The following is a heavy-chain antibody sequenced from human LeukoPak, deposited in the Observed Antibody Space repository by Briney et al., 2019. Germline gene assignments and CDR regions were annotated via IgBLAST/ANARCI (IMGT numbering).Heavy chain of an antibody. Sequence: SETLSLTCAVSGASISSSYWSWIRQPPGKGPEWIGYINYSGNTKYNPSLESRVTISVDASNNQFSLRLSSVTAADTAFYYCARGYYDSRGYSNTSDIWGQGTLVTVSS. CDR2: INYSGNT. J-gene: IGHJ3*02. D-gene: IGHD3-22*01. CDR3: ARGYYDSRGYSNTSDI. CDR1: GASISSSY. V-gene: IGHV4-59*01.